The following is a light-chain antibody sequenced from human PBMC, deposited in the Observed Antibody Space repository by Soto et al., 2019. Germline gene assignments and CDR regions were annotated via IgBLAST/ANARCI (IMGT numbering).Light chain of an antibody. J-gene: IGLJ1*01. CDR2: SNN. V-gene: IGLV1-47*02. Sequence: QSVLTQPPSASGTPGQRVTISCSGSSSNIGSNYVYWYQQLPGTAPKLLIYSNNQRPSGVPDRFSGSKSGTSASLAISGLRSEDEADYYCAAWDDSLSAFYVCGTGTKLTVL. CDR3: AAWDDSLSAFYV. CDR1: SSNIGSNY.